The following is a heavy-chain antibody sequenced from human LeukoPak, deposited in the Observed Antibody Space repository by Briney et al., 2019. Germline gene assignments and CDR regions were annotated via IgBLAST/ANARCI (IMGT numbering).Heavy chain of an antibody. J-gene: IGHJ4*02. CDR2: ISWDGSST. Sequence: GGSLRLSCAASGFIFDDYTMHWVRQAPGKGLEWVSLISWDGSSTYYGDSVKGRFTISRDNGKNSLYLQMNSLRTEDTALYYCAKASAYVDFGNWGQGTLVTVSS. CDR1: GFIFDDYT. D-gene: IGHD2-21*01. CDR3: AKASAYVDFGN. V-gene: IGHV3-43*01.